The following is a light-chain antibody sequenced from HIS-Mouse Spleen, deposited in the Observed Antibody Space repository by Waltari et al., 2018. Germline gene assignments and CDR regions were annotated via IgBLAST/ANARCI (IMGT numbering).Light chain of an antibody. J-gene: IGLJ3*02. V-gene: IGLV2-14*03. Sequence: QSALTQPASVSGSPGQSITISCTGTSSDVGGYNYVSWYQQHPGKAPILMIYDVSTRPPGVSNRFSGSKSGNTASLTISGLQAEDEADYYCSSYTSSSTQLVFGGGTKLTVL. CDR2: DVS. CDR3: SSYTSSSTQLV. CDR1: SSDVGGYNY.